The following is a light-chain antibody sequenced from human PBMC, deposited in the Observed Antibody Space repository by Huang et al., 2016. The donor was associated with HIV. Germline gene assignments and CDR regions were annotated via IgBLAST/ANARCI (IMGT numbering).Light chain of an antibody. CDR1: QGLANY. CDR3: QQRGNWQLT. V-gene: IGKV3-11*01. J-gene: IGKJ4*01. Sequence: EIVLTQSPATLSLSPGERATLSCRASQGLANYLAWYQQKPGQAPRLLIYDASNRATGIPARFSGSGSGTDFTLTISSLEPEDFAVCYCQQRGNWQLTFGGGTKVEIK. CDR2: DAS.